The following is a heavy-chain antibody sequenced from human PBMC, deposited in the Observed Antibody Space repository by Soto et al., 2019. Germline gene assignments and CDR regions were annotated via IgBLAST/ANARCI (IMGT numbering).Heavy chain of an antibody. D-gene: IGHD3-10*01. J-gene: IGHJ4*02. Sequence: GGSLRLSCAASGFTISSYAMSWVRQAPGKGLEWVSAISGSGGSTYYADSVKGRFTISRDNSKNTLYLQMNSLRAEDTAIYYCAKALGRDFSDFDSWGQGTQVTVSS. CDR3: AKALGRDFSDFDS. V-gene: IGHV3-23*01. CDR2: ISGSGGST. CDR1: GFTISSYA.